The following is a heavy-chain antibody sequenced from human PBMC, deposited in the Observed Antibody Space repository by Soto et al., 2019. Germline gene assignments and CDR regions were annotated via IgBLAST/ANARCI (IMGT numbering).Heavy chain of an antibody. V-gene: IGHV4-59*01. CDR1: TDSMRTYS. CDR2: VYHTGRT. J-gene: IGHJ4*02. CDR3: ARDDTPGLLEF. Sequence: QVQLQESGPGLVRPAETLSLICSVSTDSMRTYSWTWIRQSPGKGLEWIGYVYHTGRTEYNPSLESRVTISIDMSKKQFSLHLTSVTAADTAVYFCARDDTPGLLEFWCQGTLVTVSS.